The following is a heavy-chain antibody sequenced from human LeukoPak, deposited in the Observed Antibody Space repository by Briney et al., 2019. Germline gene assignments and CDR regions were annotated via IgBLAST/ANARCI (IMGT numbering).Heavy chain of an antibody. D-gene: IGHD6-13*01. Sequence: ASVKVSCKASGYTFTGYYMHWVRQAPGQGPEWMGWINPNSGGTNYAQKFQGRVTITADESTSTAYMELSSLRSEDTAVYYCARAPPTDYSSRWYEHFQHWGQGTLVTVSS. CDR3: ARAPPTDYSSRWYEHFQH. CDR1: GYTFTGYY. CDR2: INPNSGGT. V-gene: IGHV1-2*02. J-gene: IGHJ1*01.